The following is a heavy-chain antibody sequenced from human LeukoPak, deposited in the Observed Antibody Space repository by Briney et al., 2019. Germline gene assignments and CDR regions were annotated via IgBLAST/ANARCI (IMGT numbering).Heavy chain of an antibody. Sequence: PGRSLRLSCAASGFTFSSYGMHWVRQAPGKELEWVAVISYDGSNKYYADSVKGRFTISRDSSKNTLYLQMNSLRAEDTAVYYCAKTDDPGRSIAVAGVGFDPWGQGTLVTVSS. CDR3: AKTDDPGRSIAVAGVGFDP. CDR2: ISYDGSNK. V-gene: IGHV3-30*18. D-gene: IGHD6-19*01. J-gene: IGHJ5*02. CDR1: GFTFSSYG.